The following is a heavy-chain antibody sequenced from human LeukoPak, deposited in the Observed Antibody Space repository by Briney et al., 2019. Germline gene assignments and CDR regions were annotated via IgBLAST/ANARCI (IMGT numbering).Heavy chain of an antibody. CDR1: GGSFSGYY. CDR3: ARAPAYCSSTSCYGVRDYYYYYMDV. J-gene: IGHJ6*03. D-gene: IGHD2-2*01. Sequence: SETLSLTCAVYGGSFSGYYWCWIRQPPGKGLEWIGEINHSGSTNYNPSLKSRVTISVDTSKNQFSLKLSSVTAADTAVYYCARAPAYCSSTSCYGVRDYYYYYMDVWGKGTTVAVSS. V-gene: IGHV4-34*01. CDR2: INHSGST.